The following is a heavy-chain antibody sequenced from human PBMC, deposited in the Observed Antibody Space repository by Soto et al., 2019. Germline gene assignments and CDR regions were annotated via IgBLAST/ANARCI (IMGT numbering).Heavy chain of an antibody. CDR3: ASQVVSSRHFDY. CDR2: IFYSGGT. V-gene: IGHV4-39*01. D-gene: IGHD2-15*01. J-gene: IGHJ4*02. Sequence: QLQLQESGPGLLKSSETLSLTCTVSNGSISRRSYYWAWIRQPPGRGLEWIGSIFYSGGTYHNPSLKSRVTMSKDTFKDQFSLSLSFVTAADTAVYYCASQVVSSRHFDYWGQGALVTVSS. CDR1: NGSISRRSYY.